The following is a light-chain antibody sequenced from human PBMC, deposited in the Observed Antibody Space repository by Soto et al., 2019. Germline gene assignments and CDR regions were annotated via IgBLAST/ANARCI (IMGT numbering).Light chain of an antibody. CDR1: SSNIGTGYD. Sequence: QSALTQPPSVSGAPGQRVTISCAGTSSNIGTGYDVHWYQLLPDTPPQLIIYDIDNRPSGVPDRFSGSRSGTSASLAITGLEAEDEADYYCQSYDSILSAPIFGGGTKLTVL. CDR2: DID. V-gene: IGLV1-40*01. CDR3: QSYDSILSAPI. J-gene: IGLJ2*01.